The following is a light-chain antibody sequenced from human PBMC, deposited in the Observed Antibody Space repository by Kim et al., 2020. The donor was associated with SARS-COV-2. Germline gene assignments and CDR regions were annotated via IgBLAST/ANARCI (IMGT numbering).Light chain of an antibody. V-gene: IGLV3-1*01. Sequence: SYELTQPPSVSVSPGQTASITCSGDKLGDKYACWYQQKPGQSPVLVIYQDSKRPSGIPERFSASNSGNTATLTISGTQTMDEADYYCQAWDSSTGVFGGG. CDR2: QDS. CDR3: QAWDSSTGV. CDR1: KLGDKY. J-gene: IGLJ2*01.